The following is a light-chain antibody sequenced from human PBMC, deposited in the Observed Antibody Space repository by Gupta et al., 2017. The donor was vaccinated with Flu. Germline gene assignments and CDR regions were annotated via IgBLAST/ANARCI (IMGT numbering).Light chain of an antibody. CDR3: QQDKSYHI. V-gene: IGKV1-5*03. Sequence: DIQLTQFPSTLSASVGDRVTITCRAGQNIDRWLAWYQQKPGAAPKLMIYKASTLQTGVPSRFSGSGYGTGFTLTSNRLQPDDFANYYWQQDKSYHIFGGGTKVEIK. J-gene: IGKJ4*01. CDR2: KAS. CDR1: QNIDRW.